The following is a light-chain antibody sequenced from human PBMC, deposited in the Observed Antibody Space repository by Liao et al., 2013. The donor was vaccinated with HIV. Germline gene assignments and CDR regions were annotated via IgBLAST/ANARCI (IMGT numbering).Light chain of an antibody. CDR3: QAWDSSAVT. J-gene: IGLJ2*01. V-gene: IGLV3-1*01. CDR2: QDS. CDR1: RLGDKY. Sequence: SYELTQPPSVSVSPGQTASIPCSGQRLGDKYASWYQQRPGQSPVLVIYQDSKRPSGIPERFSGSNSGNTATLTISGTQAMDEADYYCQAWDSSAVTFGGGTKLTVL.